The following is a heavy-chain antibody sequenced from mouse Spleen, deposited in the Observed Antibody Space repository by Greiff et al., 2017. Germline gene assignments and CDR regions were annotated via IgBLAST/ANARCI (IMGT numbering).Heavy chain of an antibody. CDR1: GFTFSDYG. D-gene: IGHD2-1*01. Sequence: EVQGVESGGGLVKPGGSLKLSCAASGFTFSDYGMAWVRQAPGKGPEWVAFISNLAYSIYYADTVTGRFTISRENAKNTLYLEMSSLRSEDTAMYYCARQDGNLYYYAMDYWGQGTSVTVSS. V-gene: IGHV5-15*01. CDR3: ARQDGNLYYYAMDY. CDR2: ISNLAYSI. J-gene: IGHJ4*01.